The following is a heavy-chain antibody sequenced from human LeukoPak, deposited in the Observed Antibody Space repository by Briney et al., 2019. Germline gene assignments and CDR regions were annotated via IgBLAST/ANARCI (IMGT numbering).Heavy chain of an antibody. V-gene: IGHV4-38-2*01. Sequence: PSETLSLTCAVSGYSISSGYYWGWIRQPPGKGLEWIGSIYHSGSTYYNPSLKSRVTISVDTSKNQFSLKLSSVTAADTAVYYCARQWIAAFDYWGQGTLVTVSS. D-gene: IGHD2-21*01. J-gene: IGHJ4*02. CDR1: GYSISSGYY. CDR3: ARQWIAAFDY. CDR2: IYHSGST.